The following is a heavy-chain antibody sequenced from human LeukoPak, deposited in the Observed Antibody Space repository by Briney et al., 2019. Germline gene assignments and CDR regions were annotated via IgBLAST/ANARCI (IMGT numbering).Heavy chain of an antibody. CDR1: GGSFSGYY. J-gene: IGHJ4*02. D-gene: IGHD3-22*01. Sequence: SETLSLTCAVYGGSFSGYYSYWIRQPPGNGLEWSEEINHSGTTNYNPSLKSRVTISVDTSKDQFSLKLSSVTAADTAVYYCARGENYYDNSGYDYWGQGTLVTVSS. CDR3: ARGENYYDNSGYDY. CDR2: INHSGTT. V-gene: IGHV4-34*01.